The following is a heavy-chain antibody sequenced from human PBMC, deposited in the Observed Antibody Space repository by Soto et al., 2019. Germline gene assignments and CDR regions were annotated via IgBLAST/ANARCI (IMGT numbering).Heavy chain of an antibody. Sequence: GSLRLSCTASGFTFGDYAMSWFRQAPGKGLEWVGFIRSKAYGGTTEYAASVKGRFTISRDDSKSIAYLQMNSLKTEDTAVYYCTRGPPDYGDNPFDYWGQGTLVTVSS. J-gene: IGHJ4*02. CDR2: IRSKAYGGTT. CDR3: TRGPPDYGDNPFDY. D-gene: IGHD4-17*01. CDR1: GFTFGDYA. V-gene: IGHV3-49*03.